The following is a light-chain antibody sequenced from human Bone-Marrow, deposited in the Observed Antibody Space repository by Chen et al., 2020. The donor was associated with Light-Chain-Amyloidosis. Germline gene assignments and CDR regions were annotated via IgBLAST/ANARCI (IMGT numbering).Light chain of an antibody. V-gene: IGLV2-23*02. CDR1: SSDVGSYNL. J-gene: IGLJ3*02. CDR3: CSYAGSSTSWV. CDR2: DVS. Sequence: QSALTQPASVSGSPGQSITISCTGTSSDVGSYNLVSWYQQHPGKAPKLMIYDVSKRPSGVSNRFSGSKSGNTASLTISGLQAEDEADYYYCSYAGSSTSWVFGGGTKLTVL.